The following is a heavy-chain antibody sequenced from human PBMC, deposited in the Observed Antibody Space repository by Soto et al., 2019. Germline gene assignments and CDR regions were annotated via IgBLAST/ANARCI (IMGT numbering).Heavy chain of an antibody. Sequence: QVQLVQCGAEMKKPGASVRVSCKASGYTFTSYAIHWVRQAPGQTLEWMGWINAGNGNTKYSEKFQGRVTITRDTSASTAYMEVSRLISEDTAVYYCAKDFDYYYYAMDVWGQGTTVTVSS. CDR2: INAGNGNT. CDR3: AKDFDYYYYAMDV. J-gene: IGHJ6*02. V-gene: IGHV1-3*01. D-gene: IGHD3-3*01. CDR1: GYTFTSYA.